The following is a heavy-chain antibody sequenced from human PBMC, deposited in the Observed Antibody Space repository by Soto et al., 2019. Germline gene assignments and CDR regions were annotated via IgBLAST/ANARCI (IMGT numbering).Heavy chain of an antibody. CDR2: INMDGSST. Sequence: GGSLRLSCAASGFTFSGAWMHWVRQAAGKGLVWVSRINMDGSSTNYADSVKGRFTISRDNAKNTLYLQMNSLRVDDTAVYYCARGPRGLYHHDYWGQGALVTVSS. CDR3: ARGPRGLYHHDY. J-gene: IGHJ4*02. CDR1: GFTFSGAW. V-gene: IGHV3-74*01. D-gene: IGHD2-2*01.